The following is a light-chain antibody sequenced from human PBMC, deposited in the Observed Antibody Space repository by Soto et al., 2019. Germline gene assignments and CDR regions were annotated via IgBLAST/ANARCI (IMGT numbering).Light chain of an antibody. CDR1: QSVNSRY. J-gene: IGKJ2*01. CDR2: GES. V-gene: IGKV3-20*01. Sequence: EIVLAQSPGPLSLSPRERATLSCTATQSVNSRYLARSQQKPGQAPRLLIFGESSRAAGIAERFSGSGSGSDFTLSIGRLAPQDIAVYYCQQYGSSPPGYTFGQGTKVEIK. CDR3: QQYGSSPPGYT.